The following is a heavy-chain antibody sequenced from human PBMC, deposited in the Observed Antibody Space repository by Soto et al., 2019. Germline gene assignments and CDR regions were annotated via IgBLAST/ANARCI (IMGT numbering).Heavy chain of an antibody. CDR3: ATRFPGIAVAGTLDY. Sequence: ASVKVSCKVSGYTLTELSMHWVRQAPGKGLEWMGGFDPEDGETIYAQKFQGRVTMTEDTSTDTAYMELSRLRSEDTAVYYCATRFPGIAVAGTLDYWGQGTLVTVSS. D-gene: IGHD6-19*01. CDR2: FDPEDGET. J-gene: IGHJ4*02. CDR1: GYTLTELS. V-gene: IGHV1-24*01.